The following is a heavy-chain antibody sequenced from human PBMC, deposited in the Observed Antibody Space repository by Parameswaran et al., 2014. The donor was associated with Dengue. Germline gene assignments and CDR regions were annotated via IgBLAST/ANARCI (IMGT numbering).Heavy chain of an antibody. CDR3: ARTSYYYDSSGYYPPHYYYGMDV. Sequence: ARWIRQPPGKALEWLARIDWDDDKYYSTSLKTRLTISKDTSKNQVVLTMTNMDPVDTATYYCARTSYYYDSSGYYPPHYYYGMDVWGQGTTVTVSS. CDR2: IDWDDDK. J-gene: IGHJ6*02. D-gene: IGHD3-22*01. V-gene: IGHV2-70*11.